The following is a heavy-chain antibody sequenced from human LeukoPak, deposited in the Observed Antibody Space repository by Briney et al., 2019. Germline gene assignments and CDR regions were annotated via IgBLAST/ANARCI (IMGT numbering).Heavy chain of an antibody. V-gene: IGHV4-31*03. CDR2: IYYSGST. CDR3: ARGITEQWGKQNDY. Sequence: NPSETLSLTCTVSGGSISSGGYYWSWIRQHPGKGLEWIGYIYYSGSTYYNPSLKSRVTISVDTSKNQFSLKLSSVTAADTAVYYCARGITEQWGKQNDYWGQGTLVTVSS. D-gene: IGHD6-19*01. CDR1: GGSISSGGYY. J-gene: IGHJ4*02.